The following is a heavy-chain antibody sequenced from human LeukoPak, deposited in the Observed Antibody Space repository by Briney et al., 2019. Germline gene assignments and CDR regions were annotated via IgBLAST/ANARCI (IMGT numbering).Heavy chain of an antibody. CDR2: INPNSGGT. D-gene: IGHD3-16*01. CDR1: GYSVTAYY. CDR3: ARDNDSRDPPHFDY. Sequence: ASVKVSCKASGYSVTAYYMHWVRQAPGQGLEWMGWINPNSGGTNYAQKFQGRVTMTRDTSISTAYMELSRLRSDDTAVYYCARDNDSRDPPHFDYWGQGTLVTVSS. J-gene: IGHJ4*02. V-gene: IGHV1-2*02.